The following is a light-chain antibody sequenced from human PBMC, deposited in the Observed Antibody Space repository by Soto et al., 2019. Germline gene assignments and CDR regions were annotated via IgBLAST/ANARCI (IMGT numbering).Light chain of an antibody. CDR3: QQYNSYWT. Sequence: DIQMTQSPSSVSASVVDRVTITCRASQSISSRLAWYQQKPGKAPKLLIYDASSLESGVPSRFSGSGSGTEFTLTISSLQPDDFATYYCQQYNSYWTFGQGTKVDIK. CDR1: QSISSR. CDR2: DAS. J-gene: IGKJ1*01. V-gene: IGKV1-5*01.